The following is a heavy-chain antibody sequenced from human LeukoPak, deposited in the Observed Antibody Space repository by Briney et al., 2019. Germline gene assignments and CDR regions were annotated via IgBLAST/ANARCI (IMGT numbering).Heavy chain of an antibody. CDR3: ARDSPERYYGSGSHFDY. CDR1: GFTFSSYA. V-gene: IGHV3-30-3*01. CDR2: ISYDGSNK. Sequence: GGSLRLSCAASGFTFSSYAMHWVRQAPGKGLEWVAVISYDGSNKYYADSVKGRFTISRDNSKNTLYLQMNSLRAEDTAVYYCARDSPERYYGSGSHFDYWGQGTLVTVSS. D-gene: IGHD3-10*01. J-gene: IGHJ4*02.